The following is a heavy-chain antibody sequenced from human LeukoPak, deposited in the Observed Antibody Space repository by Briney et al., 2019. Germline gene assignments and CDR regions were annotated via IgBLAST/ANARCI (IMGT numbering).Heavy chain of an antibody. J-gene: IGHJ3*02. CDR2: IYYSGST. Sequence: SETLSLTCTVSGGSISSYYWSWIRQPPGKGLEWIGYIYYSGSTNYNPSLKSRVTISVDTSKNQFSLKLSSVTAADTAVYYCARDSSSWYVALDIWGQGTMVTVSS. D-gene: IGHD6-13*01. CDR1: GGSISSYY. V-gene: IGHV4-59*01. CDR3: ARDSSSWYVALDI.